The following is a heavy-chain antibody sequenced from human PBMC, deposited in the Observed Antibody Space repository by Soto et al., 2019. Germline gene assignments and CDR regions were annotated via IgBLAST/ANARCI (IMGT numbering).Heavy chain of an antibody. Sequence: EAQLVESGGGLVQPGGSLRLSCAGSGFTFSVYTMHWVRQSPGKGLEWISSITSSGTTISYADSVKGRFTISRDNAKSSLFLQMDTLRDEDTAVYYCARDGYSTSSDWPWFDPWGQGTLVTVSS. D-gene: IGHD6-6*01. V-gene: IGHV3-48*02. J-gene: IGHJ5*02. CDR2: ITSSGTTI. CDR1: GFTFSVYT. CDR3: ARDGYSTSSDWPWFDP.